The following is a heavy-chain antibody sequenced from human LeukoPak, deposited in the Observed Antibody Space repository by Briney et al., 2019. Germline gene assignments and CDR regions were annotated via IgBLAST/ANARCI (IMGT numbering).Heavy chain of an antibody. CDR2: ISSSSSYI. J-gene: IGHJ4*02. D-gene: IGHD1-1*01. Sequence: GSLRLSCAASGFTFSSYSMNWVRQAPGKGLEWVSSISSSSSYIYYADSVKGRFTISRDNAKNSLYLQMNSLRAEDTAVYYCAREVTTTQNFDYWGQGTLVTVSS. V-gene: IGHV3-21*01. CDR3: AREVTTTQNFDY. CDR1: GFTFSSYS.